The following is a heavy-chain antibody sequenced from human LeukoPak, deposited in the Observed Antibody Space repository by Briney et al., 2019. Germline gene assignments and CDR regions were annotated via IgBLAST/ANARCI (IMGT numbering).Heavy chain of an antibody. V-gene: IGHV4-39*01. CDR1: GGSVSSSSYY. CDR3: ARQSGQITMIGFDP. Sequence: SETLSLTCTVSGGSVSSSSYYWGWIRQPPGKGLEWIGSIYYSGSTYYNPSLKSRVTISVDTSKNQFSLKLSSVTAADTAVYYCARQSGQITMIGFDPWGQGTLVTVSS. CDR2: IYYSGST. D-gene: IGHD3-22*01. J-gene: IGHJ5*02.